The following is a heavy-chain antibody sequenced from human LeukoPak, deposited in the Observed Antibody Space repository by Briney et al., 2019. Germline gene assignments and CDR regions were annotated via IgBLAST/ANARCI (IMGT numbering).Heavy chain of an antibody. V-gene: IGHV3-48*01. CDR3: AREGGYCSSTSCYTSFDY. D-gene: IGHD2-2*02. CDR2: ISSSSSTI. Sequence: PGGSLRLSCAASGFTFSSYSMNWVRQAPGKGLEWVSYISSSSSTIYYADSVKGRFTISRDNAKNSLYLQMNSLRAEDTAVYYCAREGGYCSSTSCYTSFDYWGQGTLVTVSS. J-gene: IGHJ4*02. CDR1: GFTFSSYS.